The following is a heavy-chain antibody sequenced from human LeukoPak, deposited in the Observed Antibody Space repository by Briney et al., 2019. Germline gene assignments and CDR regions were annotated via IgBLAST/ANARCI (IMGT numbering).Heavy chain of an antibody. CDR2: IYYSGST. CDR3: ARGGYYGSGNDFRFDP. CDR1: GYSISGGYY. Sequence: SETLSLTCSVSGYSISGGYYWGWVRQPPGKGLEWIGNIYYSGSTYYNPSLKSRVTISVDTSKNQFSLKLSSVTAADTAIYYCARGGYYGSGNDFRFDPWGQGTLVTVSS. V-gene: IGHV4-38-2*02. J-gene: IGHJ5*02. D-gene: IGHD3-10*01.